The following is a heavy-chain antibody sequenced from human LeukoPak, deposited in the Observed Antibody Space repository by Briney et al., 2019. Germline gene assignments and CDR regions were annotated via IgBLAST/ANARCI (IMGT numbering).Heavy chain of an antibody. V-gene: IGHV1-69*13. CDR1: GGTFSSYA. CDR3: ARAFVVVPAAMVYFDY. D-gene: IGHD2-2*01. J-gene: IGHJ4*02. CDR2: IIPIFGTA. Sequence: SVKVSCKASGGTFSSYAISGVRQAPGQGLEWMGGIIPIFGTANYAQKFQGRVTITADESTSTAYMELSSLRSEDTAVYYCARAFVVVPAAMVYFDYWGQGTLVTVSS.